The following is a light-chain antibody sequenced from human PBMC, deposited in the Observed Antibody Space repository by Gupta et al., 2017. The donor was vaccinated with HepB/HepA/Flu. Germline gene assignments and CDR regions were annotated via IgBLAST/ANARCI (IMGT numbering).Light chain of an antibody. J-gene: IGKJ1*01. V-gene: IGKV1-39*01. CDR2: DAS. CDR3: QQSYRTPHT. CDR1: QSINKN. Sequence: IQVTQFPSSLSASVRDRVTITCRASQSINKNLNWYQQKPGKAPEVLIFDASNLQSGVPSRFSGSGSGTDFTLTISSLQPEDFATFYCQQSYRTPHTFGQGTKVEIK.